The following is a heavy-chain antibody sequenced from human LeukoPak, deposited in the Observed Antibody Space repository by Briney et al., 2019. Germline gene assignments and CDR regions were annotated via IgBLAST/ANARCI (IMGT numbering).Heavy chain of an antibody. J-gene: IGHJ4*02. D-gene: IGHD3-9*01. CDR1: GGSFSGYY. CDR2: INHSGST. Sequence: PSETLSLTCAVYGGSFSGYYWSWIRQPPGKGLEWIGEINHSGSTNYNPSLKSRVTISVDTSKNQFSLKLSSVTAADTAVYYCARASYYDILTGYPYYFDYWGQGTLVTVSS. V-gene: IGHV4-34*01. CDR3: ARASYYDILTGYPYYFDY.